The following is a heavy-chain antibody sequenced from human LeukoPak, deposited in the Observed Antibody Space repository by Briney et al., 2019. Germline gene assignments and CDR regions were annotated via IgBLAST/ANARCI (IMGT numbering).Heavy chain of an antibody. D-gene: IGHD1-1*01. CDR3: ASLKSPLQLYYYGMDV. CDR2: ISSSGSTI. CDR1: GFTFSRYE. V-gene: IGHV3-48*03. Sequence: GGSLRLSCAASGFTFSRYEMNWVRQAPGKGLEWVSYISSSGSTIYYADSVKGRFTISRDNAKNSLYLQMNSLRAEDTAVYYCASLKSPLQLYYYGMDVWGQGTTVTVSS. J-gene: IGHJ6*02.